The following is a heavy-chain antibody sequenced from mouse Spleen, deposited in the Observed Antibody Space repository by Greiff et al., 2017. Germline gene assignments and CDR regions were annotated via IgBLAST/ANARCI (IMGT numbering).Heavy chain of an antibody. J-gene: IGHJ2*01. D-gene: IGHD2-3*01. Sequence: VQLQQSGAELARPGASVKLSCKASGYTFTSYGISWVKQRTGQGLEWIGEIYPRSGNTYYNEKFKGKATLTADKSSSTAYMELRSPTSEDSAVYFCARDRALYDGTVSLGYWGQGTTLTVSS. V-gene: IGHV1-81*01. CDR1: GYTFTSYG. CDR3: ARDRALYDGTVSLGY. CDR2: IYPRSGNT.